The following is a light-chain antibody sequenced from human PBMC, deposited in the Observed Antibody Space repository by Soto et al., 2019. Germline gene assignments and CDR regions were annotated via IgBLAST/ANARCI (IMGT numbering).Light chain of an antibody. J-gene: IGKJ2*01. V-gene: IGKV3-15*01. CDR2: GAS. CDR1: QSVTSN. Sequence: EIVMTQSPATLSVSPGERATLSCRASQSVTSNLAWYQQKPGRAPRLLIYGASTRATGIPARFSGSGSGTEFTLTISKLQSEDFALYYCQHYFTWPYTFGQGTKLEIK. CDR3: QHYFTWPYT.